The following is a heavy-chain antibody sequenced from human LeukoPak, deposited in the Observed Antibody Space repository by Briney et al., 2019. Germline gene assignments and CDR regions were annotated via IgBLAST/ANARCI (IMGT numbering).Heavy chain of an antibody. D-gene: IGHD7-27*01. Sequence: PGGSLRLSCAASGFAVTTNYMTWVRQAPGKGPEWVSGIHGDGRTYYADSVKGRFTISRDRSKNTLYLQMNSLRAEDTAVYYCAKLGSPRAFWGQGILVRVSS. CDR2: IHGDGRT. CDR3: AKLGSPRAF. CDR1: GFAVTTNY. J-gene: IGHJ4*02. V-gene: IGHV3-53*01.